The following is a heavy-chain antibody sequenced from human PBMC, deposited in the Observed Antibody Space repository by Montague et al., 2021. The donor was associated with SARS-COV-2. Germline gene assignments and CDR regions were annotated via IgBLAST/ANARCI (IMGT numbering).Heavy chain of an antibody. V-gene: IGHV3-21*01. D-gene: IGHD6-13*01. J-gene: IGHJ4*02. CDR2: ISSISSYI. Sequence: SLRLSCAASGFTFSSYSINWVRQAPGKGLEWVSSISSISSYIYYADSVKGRFTISRDNAKNSLYLQMNSLRAEDTAVYYCARDDFRIAAAVFDYWGQGTLVTVSS. CDR3: ARDDFRIAAAVFDY. CDR1: GFTFSSYS.